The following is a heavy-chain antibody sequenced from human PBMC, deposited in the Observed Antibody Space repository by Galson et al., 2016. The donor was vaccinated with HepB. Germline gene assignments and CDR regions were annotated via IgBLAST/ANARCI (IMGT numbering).Heavy chain of an antibody. Sequence: SCKASGYTFIGYYMHWVRQAPGQGLEWMGWINPKSGGTNYAQKFQGRVTMTRDTITNTASMDLSSLRSDDTAVYYCARMRGSTWFYSYSGLDVWGNGTTVNV. D-gene: IGHD6-13*01. V-gene: IGHV1-2*02. CDR2: INPKSGGT. J-gene: IGHJ6*04. CDR3: ARMRGSTWFYSYSGLDV. CDR1: GYTFIGYY.